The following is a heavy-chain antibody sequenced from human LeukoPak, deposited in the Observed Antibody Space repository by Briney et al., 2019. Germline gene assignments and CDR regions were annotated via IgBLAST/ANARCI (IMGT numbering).Heavy chain of an antibody. D-gene: IGHD6-13*01. J-gene: IGHJ4*02. Sequence: GSLRLSCAASGFTFDDYTMHWVRQAPGKGLEWVSLISWDGGSTYYADSVKGRFTISRDNSKNSLYLQMNSLRTEDTALYYCAKARGSSWYGPSDYWGQGTLVTVPS. V-gene: IGHV3-43*01. CDR1: GFTFDDYT. CDR3: AKARGSSWYGPSDY. CDR2: ISWDGGST.